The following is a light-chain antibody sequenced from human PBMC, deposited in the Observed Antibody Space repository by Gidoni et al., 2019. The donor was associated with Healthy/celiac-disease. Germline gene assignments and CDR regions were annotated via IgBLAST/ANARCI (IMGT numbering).Light chain of an antibody. CDR1: QSVSSY. Sequence: DIVLTQSPATLSLSPGERATLSCRASQSVSSYLAWYQQKPGQAPRLLIYDASNRATGIPARFSGSGSGTDFTPTISSLEPEDFAVYYCQKRSNWPTFGGGTKVEIK. CDR3: QKRSNWPT. V-gene: IGKV3-11*01. J-gene: IGKJ4*01. CDR2: DAS.